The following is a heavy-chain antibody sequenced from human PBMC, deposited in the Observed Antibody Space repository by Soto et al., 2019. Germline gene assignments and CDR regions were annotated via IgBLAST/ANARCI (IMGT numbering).Heavy chain of an antibody. D-gene: IGHD6-13*01. Sequence: GGSLRLSCAAFGFTVSGKKYVAWVRQPPGKGLEWVSALYDVDGTYYADSVKGRFTTSSDSSRTIVYLQIHSLRPDDTAVYFCASWQLQEHAYDIWGQGTTVTVSS. CDR3: ASWQLQEHAYDI. V-gene: IGHV3-53*01. CDR1: GFTVSGKKY. CDR2: LYDVDGT. J-gene: IGHJ3*02.